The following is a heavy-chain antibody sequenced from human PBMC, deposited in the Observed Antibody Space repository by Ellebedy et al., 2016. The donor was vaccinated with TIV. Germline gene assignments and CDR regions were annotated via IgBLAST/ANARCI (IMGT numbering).Heavy chain of an antibody. CDR3: ATYYVWGSWDY. J-gene: IGHJ4*02. V-gene: IGHV1-2*02. CDR1: GYTFTRHY. D-gene: IGHD3-16*01. Sequence: AASVKVSCKASGYTFTRHYMHWVRQAPGQGLEWMGWINPKSGDTNYAQKFQGRVTMTRDTSISTAYMELSSLRSDDTAVYYCATYYVWGSWDYWGQGTLVTVSS. CDR2: INPKSGDT.